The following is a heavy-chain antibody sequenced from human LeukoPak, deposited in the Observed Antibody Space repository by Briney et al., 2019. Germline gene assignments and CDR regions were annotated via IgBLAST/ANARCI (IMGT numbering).Heavy chain of an antibody. V-gene: IGHV3-9*01. J-gene: IGHJ4*02. CDR3: AKDRGIAAAGFDY. CDR2: ISWNSGSI. D-gene: IGHD6-13*01. CDR1: GFTFDDYA. Sequence: SRSLRLSCGASGFTFDDYAMHWVRQAPGKGLEWVSGISWNSGSIGYADSVKGRFTISRDNAKNSLYLQMNSLRAEDTALYYCAKDRGIAAAGFDYWGQGTLVTVSS.